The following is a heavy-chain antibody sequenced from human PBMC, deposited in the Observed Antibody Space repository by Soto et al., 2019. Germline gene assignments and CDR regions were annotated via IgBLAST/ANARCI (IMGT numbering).Heavy chain of an antibody. CDR1: GGTFSSYT. V-gene: IGHV1-18*01. CDR3: ARDRIFGVVQNWFDP. Sequence: ASVKVSCKASGGTFSSYTISWVRQAPGQGLEWMGWINPNSGGTNYAQKFQGRVTMTADTSTGTAYMELRSLRSDDTAVYYCARDRIFGVVQNWFDPWGQGTLVTVSS. J-gene: IGHJ5*02. CDR2: INPNSGGT. D-gene: IGHD3-3*02.